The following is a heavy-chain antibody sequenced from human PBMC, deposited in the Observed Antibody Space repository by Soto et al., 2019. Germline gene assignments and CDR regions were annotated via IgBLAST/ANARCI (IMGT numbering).Heavy chain of an antibody. V-gene: IGHV3-23*01. J-gene: IGHJ4*02. CDR3: ANGSKGLDY. Sequence: EVQLLESGGGLVKPGGPVRLSCAASGFTFSSYAMTWVRQAPGKGLEWVSAITGGGDNTYYADSVKGRFTISRDNFKNTLYLQMDSLRDDDTAIDYCANGSKGLDYWGQGTLVTVSS. D-gene: IGHD2-2*01. CDR1: GFTFSSYA. CDR2: ITGGGDNT.